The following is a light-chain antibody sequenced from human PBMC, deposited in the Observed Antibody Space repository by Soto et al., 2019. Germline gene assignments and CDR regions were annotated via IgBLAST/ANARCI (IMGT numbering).Light chain of an antibody. Sequence: QSVLTQAASVSGSPGQSITISCTGTSSDIGSYNYVSWYQQHPGKAPKLIIYDVTNRPAGISSRFSASKSGDTASLTISVFQADDEADYFCSSSKSTSTPYVFGTGTKVTVL. CDR3: SSSKSTSTPYV. CDR2: DVT. CDR1: SSDIGSYNY. V-gene: IGLV2-14*03. J-gene: IGLJ1*01.